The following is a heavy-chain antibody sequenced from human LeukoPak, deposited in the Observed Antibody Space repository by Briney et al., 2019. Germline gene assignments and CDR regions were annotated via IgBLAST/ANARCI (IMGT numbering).Heavy chain of an antibody. CDR1: GFTFRNAW. V-gene: IGHV3-15*05. Sequence: TGGSLRLSCAASGFTFRNAWMSWVRQAPGRGLEWVGRIKSKSDGETKHYSAPVKGRFTISRDDSKNTLYLQMNSLKSEDTAVYHCTTEGTGHYGVDVWGQGTTVTVSS. D-gene: IGHD2-8*02. CDR2: IKSKSDGETK. J-gene: IGHJ6*01. CDR3: TTEGTGHYGVDV.